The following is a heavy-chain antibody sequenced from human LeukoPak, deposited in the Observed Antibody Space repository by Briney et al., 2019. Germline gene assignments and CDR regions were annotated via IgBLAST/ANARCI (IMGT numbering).Heavy chain of an antibody. CDR3: ARDSYAPGRRYYDFWSGFNWFDP. Sequence: PSETLSLTCAVSGYSISSSNWWGWIRQPPGKGLEWIGYIHYSGSTYYNPSLKSRVTISVDTYKNQFSLKLSSVTAADTAVYYCARDSYAPGRRYYDFWSGFNWFDPWGQGTLVTVSS. CDR2: IHYSGST. CDR1: GYSISSSNW. D-gene: IGHD3-3*01. J-gene: IGHJ5*02. V-gene: IGHV4-28*03.